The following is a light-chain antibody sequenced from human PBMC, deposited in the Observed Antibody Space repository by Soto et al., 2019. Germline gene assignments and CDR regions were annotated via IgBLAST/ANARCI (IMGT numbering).Light chain of an antibody. Sequence: QSALTQPPSASGSPGQSVTISCTGTSSDVGGYNYVSWYQQHPGKAPKLMIYEVSKRPSGVPDRFSGSKSGNTASLTVSGLQAEDEADYYCSSYPGSNNLGVFGTGTKVTVL. V-gene: IGLV2-8*01. CDR2: EVS. J-gene: IGLJ1*01. CDR1: SSDVGGYNY. CDR3: SSYPGSNNLGV.